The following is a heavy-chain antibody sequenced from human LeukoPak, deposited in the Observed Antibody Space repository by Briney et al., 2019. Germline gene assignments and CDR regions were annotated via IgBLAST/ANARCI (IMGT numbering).Heavy chain of an antibody. J-gene: IGHJ6*02. Sequence: GESLKISCKASGYSFTFTKNWIGWVRQVPGKGLEWMGIIYPVDSDTRYNPSFQGQVTISVDRSISTSYLQWSSLKASDTAIYYCARHLATVTASRQYSYYGMDVWGQGTTVTVSS. V-gene: IGHV5-51*01. CDR3: ARHLATVTASRQYSYYGMDV. CDR1: GYSFTFTKNW. D-gene: IGHD4-17*01. CDR2: IYPVDSDT.